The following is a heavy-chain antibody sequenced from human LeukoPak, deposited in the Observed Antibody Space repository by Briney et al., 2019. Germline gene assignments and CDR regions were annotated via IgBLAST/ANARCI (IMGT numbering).Heavy chain of an antibody. D-gene: IGHD5-12*01. V-gene: IGHV3-7*01. CDR1: GFTLSSYW. J-gene: IGHJ4*02. Sequence: PGGSLRLSCAASGFTLSSYWMSWVRQAPGKGLEWVANIKKDGSEKYYADSVKGRFTISRDNSKNTLYLQMNSLRAEDTAVYYCAKGTHSVATNPYWGQGTLVTVSS. CDR2: IKKDGSEK. CDR3: AKGTHSVATNPY.